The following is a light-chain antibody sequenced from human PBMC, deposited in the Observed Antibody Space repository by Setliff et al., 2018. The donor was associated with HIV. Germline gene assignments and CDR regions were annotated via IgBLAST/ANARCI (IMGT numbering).Light chain of an antibody. CDR1: SSDIGGYNY. V-gene: IGLV2-14*01. Sequence: QSALAQPASVSGSPGQSITISCTGTSSDIGGYNYVSWYQQHPGKAPKLMIYDVSKRSSGVSNRFSGSKSGNTASLTISGLQAEDEADYYCSSYTSSSTYVFGTGTKGTV. CDR2: DVS. J-gene: IGLJ1*01. CDR3: SSYTSSSTYV.